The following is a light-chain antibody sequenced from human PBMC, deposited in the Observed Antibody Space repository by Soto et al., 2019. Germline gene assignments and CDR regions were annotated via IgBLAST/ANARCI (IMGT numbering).Light chain of an antibody. J-gene: IGKJ1*01. CDR1: QGISNY. CDR3: QKYNTAPWT. V-gene: IGKV1-27*01. Sequence: DIQMTQSPSSLSASVGDIVTITCRASQGISNYLAWYQQKPGKVPKFLIYNESTLQSGVPSRLSGSGSGTDFTLTISSLQPEDVATYYCQKYNTAPWTFGQGTKVEIK. CDR2: NES.